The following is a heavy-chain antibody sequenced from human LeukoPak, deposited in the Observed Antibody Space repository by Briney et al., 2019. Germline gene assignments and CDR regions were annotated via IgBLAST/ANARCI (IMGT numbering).Heavy chain of an antibody. J-gene: IGHJ4*02. CDR1: GYTFTGYY. V-gene: IGHV1-2*06. Sequence: GASVKVSCKASGYTFTGYYMHWVRQAPGQGLEWMGRINPNSGGTNYAQNFQGRVTITRDTSASAAYMELSSLRSEDTAVYYCARAFDSGLNYWGQGTLVSVSS. CDR2: INPNSGGT. D-gene: IGHD6-19*01. CDR3: ARAFDSGLNY.